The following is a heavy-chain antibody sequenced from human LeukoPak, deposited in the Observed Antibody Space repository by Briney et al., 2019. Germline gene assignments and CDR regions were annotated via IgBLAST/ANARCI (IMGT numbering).Heavy chain of an antibody. Sequence: ASVKVSCKASGYTFTGYYMHWVRQAPGQGLEWMGLVNPNSGGTNYAQKFQGRVTMTRDTSISTAYMELSRLRSDDTAVYYCARDRRLITMVRGVIDGMDVWGQGTTVTVSS. CDR3: ARDRRLITMVRGVIDGMDV. CDR2: VNPNSGGT. J-gene: IGHJ6*02. D-gene: IGHD3-10*01. CDR1: GYTFTGYY. V-gene: IGHV1-2*02.